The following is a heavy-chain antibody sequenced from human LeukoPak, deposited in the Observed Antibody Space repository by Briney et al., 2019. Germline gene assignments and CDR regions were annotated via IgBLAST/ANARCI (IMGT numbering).Heavy chain of an antibody. V-gene: IGHV3-7*05. CDR2: MNQEGSEK. J-gene: IGHJ6*02. CDR3: ARDRYCSS. D-gene: IGHD2-15*01. CDR1: GFTFSRYW. Sequence: GGSLRLSCAASGFTFSRYWMTWVRQAPGKGPEWVANMNQEGSEKYYVDSVKGRFTISRDNAKNSLYLQMNSLRAEDTAVYYCARDRYCSSWGQGTTVTVSS.